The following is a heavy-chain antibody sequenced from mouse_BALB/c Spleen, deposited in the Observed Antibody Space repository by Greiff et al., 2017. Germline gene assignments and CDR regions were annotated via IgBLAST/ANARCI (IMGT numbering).Heavy chain of an antibody. Sequence: DVMLVESGGGLVQPGGSLKLSCAASGFTFSSYTMSWVRQTPEKRLEWVAYISNGGGSTYYPETVKGRFTISRDNAKNTLYLQMSSLKSEDTAMYYCAREIYYNYDSPSYYAMDYWGQGTSVTVSS. J-gene: IGHJ4*01. V-gene: IGHV5-12-2*01. D-gene: IGHD2-4*01. CDR3: AREIYYNYDSPSYYAMDY. CDR1: GFTFSSYT. CDR2: ISNGGGST.